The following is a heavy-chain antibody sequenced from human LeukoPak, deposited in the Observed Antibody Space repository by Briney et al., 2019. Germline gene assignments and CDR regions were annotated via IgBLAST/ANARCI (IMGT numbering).Heavy chain of an antibody. D-gene: IGHD2-15*01. CDR3: ARDEYCSGGSCYSLDH. J-gene: IGHJ4*02. Sequence: WASVKVSCKASGGTFSSYAISWVRQAPGQGLEWMGGIIPIFGTANYAQKFQGRVTITADESTSTAYMELSSLRSEDTAVYYCARDEYCSGGSCYSLDHWGQGTLVTVSS. V-gene: IGHV1-69*13. CDR1: GGTFSSYA. CDR2: IIPIFGTA.